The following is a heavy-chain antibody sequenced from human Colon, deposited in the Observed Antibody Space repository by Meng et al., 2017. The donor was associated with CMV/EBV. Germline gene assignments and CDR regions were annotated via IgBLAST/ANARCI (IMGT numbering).Heavy chain of an antibody. Sequence: ASVKVFCKVSGNTVSELSMHWVRQAPGKGLEWVGGFDAEEGERVYAQKFRGRVMMTEDTSTHTAYMQLSSLRSEDTAVYYCARTYYYDSSGSSPFDYWGQGTLVTVSS. CDR1: GNTVSELS. CDR2: FDAEEGER. V-gene: IGHV1-24*01. D-gene: IGHD3-22*01. CDR3: ARTYYYDSSGSSPFDY. J-gene: IGHJ4*02.